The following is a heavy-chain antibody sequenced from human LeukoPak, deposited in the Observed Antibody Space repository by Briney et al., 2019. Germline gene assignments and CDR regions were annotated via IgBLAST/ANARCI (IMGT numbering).Heavy chain of an antibody. CDR1: GGTFSSYA. CDR3: ARENPLVEGFDY. J-gene: IGHJ4*02. CDR2: IIPIFGTA. V-gene: IGHV1-69*01. D-gene: IGHD6-13*01. Sequence: GSSVKVSCKASGGTFSSYAISWVRRAPGQGLEWMGGIIPIFGTANYAQKFQGRVTITADESTSTAYMELSSLRSEDTAVYYCARENPLVEGFDYWGQGTLVTVSS.